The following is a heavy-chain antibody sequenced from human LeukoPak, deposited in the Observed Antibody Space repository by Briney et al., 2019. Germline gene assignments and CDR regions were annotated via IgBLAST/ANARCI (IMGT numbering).Heavy chain of an antibody. D-gene: IGHD1-26*01. Sequence: GGSLRLSCAASGFTFSSYGMHWVRQAPGKGLEWVAFIRYDGSNKYYADSVKGRFTISRDNSKNTLYLQMNSLRAEDTAVYYCAKLSRGSGSFSDAFDIWGQGTMVTVSS. CDR1: GFTFSSYG. CDR2: IRYDGSNK. CDR3: AKLSRGSGSFSDAFDI. V-gene: IGHV3-30*02. J-gene: IGHJ3*02.